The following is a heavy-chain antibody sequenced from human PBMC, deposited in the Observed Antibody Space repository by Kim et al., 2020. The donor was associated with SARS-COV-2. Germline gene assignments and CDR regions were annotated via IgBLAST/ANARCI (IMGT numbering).Heavy chain of an antibody. D-gene: IGHD6-13*01. V-gene: IGHV3-43*01. Sequence: GGSLRLSCAASGFTFDDYTMHWVRQAPGKGLEWVSLISWDGGSTYYADSVKGRFTISRDNSKNSLYLQMNSLRTEDTALYYCANEIAAAGQWAFDIWGQG. CDR1: GFTFDDYT. J-gene: IGHJ3*02. CDR3: ANEIAAAGQWAFDI. CDR2: ISWDGGST.